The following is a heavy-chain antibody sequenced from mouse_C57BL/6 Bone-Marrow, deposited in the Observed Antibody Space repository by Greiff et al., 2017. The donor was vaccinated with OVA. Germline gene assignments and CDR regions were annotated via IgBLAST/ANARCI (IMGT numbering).Heavy chain of an antibody. CDR3: ARAGSSGDWYFDV. CDR1: GYAFSSSW. D-gene: IGHD1-1*01. V-gene: IGHV1-82*01. J-gene: IGHJ1*03. Sequence: QVQLQQSGPELVKPGASVKISCKASGYAFSSSWMNWVKQRPGKGLEWIGRIYPGAGDTNYNGKFKGKATLTADKSSSTAYMQLGSLTSEDSAVYVCARAGSSGDWYFDVWGTGTTVTVSS. CDR2: IYPGAGDT.